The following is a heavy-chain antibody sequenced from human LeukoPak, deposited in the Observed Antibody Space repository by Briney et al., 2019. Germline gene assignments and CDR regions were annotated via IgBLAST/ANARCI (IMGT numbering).Heavy chain of an antibody. V-gene: IGHV4-34*01. CDR1: GGSFSGYY. J-gene: IGHJ6*02. D-gene: IGHD6-19*01. CDR3: ARELVAGGGRRGMDV. Sequence: SETLSLTCAVYGGSFSGYYWSWIRQPPGKGLEWIGEINHSGSTNYNPSLKSRVTMSVDTSKNQFSLKLSSVTAADTAVYYCARELVAGGGRRGMDVWGQGTTVTVSS. CDR2: INHSGST.